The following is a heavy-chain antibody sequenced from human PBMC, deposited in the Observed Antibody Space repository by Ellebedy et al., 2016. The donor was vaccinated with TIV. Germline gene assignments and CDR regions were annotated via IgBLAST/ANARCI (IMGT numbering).Heavy chain of an antibody. CDR1: GFTFSRYV. J-gene: IGHJ4*02. Sequence: GESLKISCAASGFTFSRYVMSWVRRAPGKGLEWVSSIGGGGADTYYADSVNGRFTISRDNSKNTLYLQMNSLRAEDTALYYCAKPLFTVTAGVTDYWGQGTLVTVSS. CDR3: AKPLFTVTAGVTDY. D-gene: IGHD4-17*01. CDR2: IGGGGADT. V-gene: IGHV3-23*01.